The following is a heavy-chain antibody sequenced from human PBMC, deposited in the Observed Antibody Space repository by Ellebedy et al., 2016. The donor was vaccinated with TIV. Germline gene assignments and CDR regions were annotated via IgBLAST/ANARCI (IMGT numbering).Heavy chain of an antibody. V-gene: IGHV4-34*01. Sequence: SETLSLXCAVYGGSFSDYYWNWIRQPPGKGLEWIGEINHSGSTNYNPSVKSRVTISVDTSKNQFSLKLSSVTAADTAVYYCARGRPITIVGVLIDLDYWGQGTLVTVSS. J-gene: IGHJ4*02. D-gene: IGHD3-3*01. CDR3: ARGRPITIVGVLIDLDY. CDR1: GGSFSDYY. CDR2: INHSGST.